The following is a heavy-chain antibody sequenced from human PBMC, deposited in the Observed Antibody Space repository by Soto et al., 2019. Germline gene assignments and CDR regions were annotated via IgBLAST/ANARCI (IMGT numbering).Heavy chain of an antibody. J-gene: IGHJ5*02. CDR3: ARAPLVVAAKPLRNWFDP. D-gene: IGHD2-15*01. Sequence: ASVKVSCKASGYTFTSYDINWVRQATGQGLEWMGWMNPNSGNTGYAQKFQGRVTMTRNTSISTAYMELSSLRSEDTAVYYCARAPLVVAAKPLRNWFDPWGQGTLVTVSS. CDR2: MNPNSGNT. V-gene: IGHV1-8*01. CDR1: GYTFTSYD.